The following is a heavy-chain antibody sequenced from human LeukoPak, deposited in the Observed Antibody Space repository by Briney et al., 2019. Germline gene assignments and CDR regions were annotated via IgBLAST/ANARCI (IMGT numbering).Heavy chain of an antibody. V-gene: IGHV4-4*07. CDR3: ARGNDYGGQIFDY. D-gene: IGHD4-23*01. J-gene: IGHJ4*02. Sequence: SETLSLTCTVSGGSISSYCWSWIRQPAGKGLEWIGRIYTSGSTNYNPSLKSRVTMSVDTSKNQFSLKLSSVTAADTAVYYCARGNDYGGQIFDYWGQGTLVTVSS. CDR1: GGSISSYC. CDR2: IYTSGST.